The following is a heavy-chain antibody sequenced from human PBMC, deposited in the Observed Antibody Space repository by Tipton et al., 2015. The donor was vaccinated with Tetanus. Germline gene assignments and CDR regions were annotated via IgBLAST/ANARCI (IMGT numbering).Heavy chain of an antibody. Sequence: LRLSCTVSDESISSSSYYWGWIRHHPGRGLEWIASTSNSGTSYNNPSFRSRVTISVDTSKNQFSLKLSSVTAADTAIYYCAREVPAAGHFDSWGQGTLVTVSS. CDR3: AREVPAAGHFDS. D-gene: IGHD2-2*01. V-gene: IGHV4-39*07. CDR1: DESISSSSYY. CDR2: TSNSGTS. J-gene: IGHJ4*02.